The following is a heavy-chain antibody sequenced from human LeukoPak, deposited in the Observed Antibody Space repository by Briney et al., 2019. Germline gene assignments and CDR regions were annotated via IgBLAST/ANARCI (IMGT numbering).Heavy chain of an antibody. V-gene: IGHV3-21*01. CDR2: SSDSNSKV. CDR3: ARSYSH. CDR1: GFSSSSYS. Sequence: GGSLRLSCVASGFSSSSYSMNWVRQAPGKGLEWVSSSSDSNSKVYYADSVKGRFTISRDNAKNSLYLQMNSLRAEDTAVYYCARSYSHWGQGTLVTVSS. D-gene: IGHD1-26*01. J-gene: IGHJ4*02.